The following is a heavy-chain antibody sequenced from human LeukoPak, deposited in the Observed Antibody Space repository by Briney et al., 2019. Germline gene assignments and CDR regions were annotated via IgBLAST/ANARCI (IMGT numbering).Heavy chain of an antibody. CDR3: ARADRLHGGPYLIGP. CDR1: GYSFTDYY. D-gene: IGHD2-21*01. Sequence: ASVKVSCKTSGYSFTDYYMHWVRQAPGQGLGWMGWINPNSGGTSSAQKFQGRVTMTRDTSITTVYMEVRWLTSDDTAIYYCARADRLHGGPYLIGPWGQGTLVTVSS. V-gene: IGHV1-2*02. J-gene: IGHJ5*02. CDR2: INPNSGGT.